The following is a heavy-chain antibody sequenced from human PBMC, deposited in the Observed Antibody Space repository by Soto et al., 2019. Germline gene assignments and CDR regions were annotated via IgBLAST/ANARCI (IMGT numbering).Heavy chain of an antibody. D-gene: IGHD6-6*01. CDR1: GYTFTGYY. CDR3: AREVRQLVCRDYYYGMDV. CDR2: INPNSGGT. V-gene: IGHV1-2*02. Sequence: ASVKVSCKASGYTFTGYYMHWVRQAPGQGLEWMGWINPNSGGTNYAQKFQGRVTMTRDTSISTAYMELSRLRSDDTAVYYCAREVRQLVCRDYYYGMDVWGQGTTVTVSS. J-gene: IGHJ6*02.